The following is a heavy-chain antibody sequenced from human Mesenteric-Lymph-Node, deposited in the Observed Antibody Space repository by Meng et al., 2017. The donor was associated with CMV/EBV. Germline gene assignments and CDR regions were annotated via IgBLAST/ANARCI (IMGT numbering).Heavy chain of an antibody. V-gene: IGHV3-11*04. D-gene: IGHD3-10*02. J-gene: IGHJ3*02. Sequence: GGSLRLSCAASGFTFSDYYMSWIRQAPGKGLEWLSDISRSGSTIYYADSVKGRFTISRDNAKNSLYLQMNSLRAEDTAVYYCARNYVNAFDIWGQGTMVTVSS. CDR2: ISRSGSTI. CDR1: GFTFSDYY. CDR3: ARNYVNAFDI.